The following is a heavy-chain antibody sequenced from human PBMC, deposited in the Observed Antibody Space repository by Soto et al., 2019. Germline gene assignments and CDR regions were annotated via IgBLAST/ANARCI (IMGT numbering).Heavy chain of an antibody. CDR2: IYYSGST. Sequence: SETLSLTCTVSGGSISSYYWSWIRQPPGKGLEWVGYIYYSGSTNYNPSLKSRVTISVDTSKNQFSLKLSSVTAADTAVYYCARHAIDTIFGVVMDLAYYYMDVWGKGTTVTVS. CDR1: GGSISSYY. D-gene: IGHD3-3*01. J-gene: IGHJ6*03. V-gene: IGHV4-59*08. CDR3: ARHAIDTIFGVVMDLAYYYMDV.